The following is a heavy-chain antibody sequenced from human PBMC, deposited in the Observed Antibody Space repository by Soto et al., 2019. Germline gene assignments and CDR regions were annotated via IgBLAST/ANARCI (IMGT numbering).Heavy chain of an antibody. CDR3: AKAIGGYYDDSSGYSSYYGRDV. V-gene: IGHV3-30*18. D-gene: IGHD3-22*01. J-gene: IGHJ6*02. Sequence: QVQLVESGGGVVQPGGSLRLSCAASGFTFSSYGMHWVRQAPGKGLEWVAVISYDGSNKYYADSVNGRFTISRDNSKNTLYMKMNSIRAEDTAVYYCAKAIGGYYDDSSGYSSYYGRDVWGQVTTVTVSS. CDR1: GFTFSSYG. CDR2: ISYDGSNK.